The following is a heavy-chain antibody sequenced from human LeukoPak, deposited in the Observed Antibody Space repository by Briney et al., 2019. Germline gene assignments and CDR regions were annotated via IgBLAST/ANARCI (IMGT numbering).Heavy chain of an antibody. CDR1: GFTLRSYS. V-gene: IGHV3-21*01. CDR2: ISGDSVHI. Sequence: PGGSLRLSCEGTGFTLRSYSMNWLRQAPGKGLEWVSSISGDSVHIFYADSVKGRFTIFRDDAKSSLYLQMNSLRAEDTAVYYCARFETRGTGDSDFWGQGTLVTVSS. D-gene: IGHD3/OR15-3a*01. J-gene: IGHJ4*02. CDR3: ARFETRGTGDSDF.